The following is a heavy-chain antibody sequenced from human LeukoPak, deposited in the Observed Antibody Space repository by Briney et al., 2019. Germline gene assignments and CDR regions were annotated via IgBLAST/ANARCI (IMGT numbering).Heavy chain of an antibody. J-gene: IGHJ5*02. D-gene: IGHD5-12*01. CDR2: IYYSGTT. CDR1: GGLISISTYY. V-gene: IGHV4-39*07. Sequence: SETLSLTCTVCGGLISISTYYWGWIRQPPGKGLEWIGSIYYSGTTHYNPSLKSRVTIAVDTSKNQFSLKLISVTAADTAVYYCARDCGLVQWLHPNDATNNWFDPWGQGTLVTVSS. CDR3: ARDCGLVQWLHPNDATNNWFDP.